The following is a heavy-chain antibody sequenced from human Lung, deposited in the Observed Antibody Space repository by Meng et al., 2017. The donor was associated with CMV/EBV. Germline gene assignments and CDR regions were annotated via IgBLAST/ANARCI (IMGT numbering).Heavy chain of an antibody. CDR1: GYTFTGYY. Sequence: QVQLVQSGAEVKKPGAPVKVSCKTSGYTFTGYYTHWVRQAPGQGLEWMGRINPKRGATDYAQKFQGRVTLTRDTSINTAYMELNRLTSDDTAVYYCARFGEVIDYWGQGTLVTVSS. V-gene: IGHV1-2*06. D-gene: IGHD3-10*01. J-gene: IGHJ4*02. CDR2: INPKRGAT. CDR3: ARFGEVIDY.